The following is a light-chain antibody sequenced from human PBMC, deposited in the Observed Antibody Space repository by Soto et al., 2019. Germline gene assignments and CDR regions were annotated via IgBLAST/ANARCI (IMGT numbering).Light chain of an antibody. CDR1: QALNTR. CDR3: HQRQSWPRT. J-gene: IGKJ1*01. CDR2: LTS. V-gene: IGKV3-11*01. Sequence: NVLTQCPATLSAIQGDRVTLSCRASQALNTRLAWYQHKPGQAPRLLIYLTSNRAAGVPSRFSAWGSETDFTLAISDVQPEDFAVYYCHQRQSWPRTFGQGTKVDIK.